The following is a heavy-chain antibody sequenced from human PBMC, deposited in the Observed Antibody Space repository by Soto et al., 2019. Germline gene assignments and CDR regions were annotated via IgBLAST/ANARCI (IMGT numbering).Heavy chain of an antibody. CDR3: ARVYAVNYFCYFDY. CDR2: MFYTGST. V-gene: IGHV4-31*03. Sequence: QVQLQESGPGLVKPSQTLSLTCTVSGASISRGGSYWSWVRQHPGKGLEWIGFMFYTGSTSCNPSIKSRVTMSVETSKIQLSLKRSSVTAADTAVYYFARVYAVNYFCYFDYWGQGTLVTVSS. CDR1: GASISRGGSY. J-gene: IGHJ4*02. D-gene: IGHD3-16*01.